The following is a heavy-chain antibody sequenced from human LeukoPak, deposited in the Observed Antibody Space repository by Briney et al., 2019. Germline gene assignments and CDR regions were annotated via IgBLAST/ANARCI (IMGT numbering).Heavy chain of an antibody. Sequence: PSETLSLTCTVSGGSISSDYWSWIRQPPGKGLEWIGNMYYSGIINYNPSLKSRVTISVDMSKNQFSLRLSSVTAADTAVYYCARSKSGSWYDYWGQGTLVTVSS. D-gene: IGHD6-13*01. CDR1: GGSISSDY. CDR3: ARSKSGSWYDY. CDR2: MYYSGII. J-gene: IGHJ4*02. V-gene: IGHV4-59*01.